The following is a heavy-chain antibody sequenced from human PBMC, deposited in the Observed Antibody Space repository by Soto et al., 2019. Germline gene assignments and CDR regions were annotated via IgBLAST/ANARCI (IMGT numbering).Heavy chain of an antibody. Sequence: ASVKVSCKASGYTFTDYSMHCVRQAPGQRLEWMGWINAGNGNTKYSQKFQGRVTMSVDTYTNQFSLKMNAVTAADTAVYYCTRHEGGAAADRPLDYWGQGTLVTVSS. CDR3: TRHEGGAAADRPLDY. CDR1: GYTFTDYS. D-gene: IGHD6-13*01. V-gene: IGHV1-3*01. J-gene: IGHJ4*02. CDR2: INAGNGNT.